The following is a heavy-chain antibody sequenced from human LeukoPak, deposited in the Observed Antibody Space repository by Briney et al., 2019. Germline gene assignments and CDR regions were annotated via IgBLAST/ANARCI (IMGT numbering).Heavy chain of an antibody. Sequence: PGGSLRLSCAASGLTVNNYYMTWVRQAPGKGLECVSILYSGGMTYYADSVKGRFTISTDNSKNTVNLQMNSLRAEDTAIYYCARMFGGNYYGYYFDYWGQGSMLTVSS. CDR3: ARMFGGNYYGYYFDY. CDR1: GLTVNNYY. D-gene: IGHD1-26*01. CDR2: LYSGGMT. J-gene: IGHJ4*02. V-gene: IGHV3-53*01.